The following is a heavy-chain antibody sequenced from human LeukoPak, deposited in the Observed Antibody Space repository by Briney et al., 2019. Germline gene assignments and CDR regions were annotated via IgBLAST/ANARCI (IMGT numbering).Heavy chain of an antibody. Sequence: ASVKVSCKASGYTFTDYYIHWVRQAPGQGLEWMGWINPNSGGTNYAQKFQGRVTMTRDTSISTAYMELSRLRSDDTAVYYCAIARWADRWFDPWGQGNLVTVSS. J-gene: IGHJ5*02. CDR3: AIARWADRWFDP. CDR1: GYTFTDYY. CDR2: INPNSGGT. D-gene: IGHD6-6*01. V-gene: IGHV1-2*02.